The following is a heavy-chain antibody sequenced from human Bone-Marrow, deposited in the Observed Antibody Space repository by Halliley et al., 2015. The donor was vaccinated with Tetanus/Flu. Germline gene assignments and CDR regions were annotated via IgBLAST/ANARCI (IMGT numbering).Heavy chain of an antibody. V-gene: IGHV3-23*01. CDR3: ARDRGFSNGRCEGGH. D-gene: IGHD3-10*01. CDR2: ISSSGYST. J-gene: IGHJ4*02. Sequence: SLRLSCAASGFTFNNYAMNWARQAPGKGLEWVSAISSSGYSTHYADSVKGRFTISRDNSRGTLYLQMNSLRAEDTAVYYCARDRGFSNGRCEGGHWGQGPLVSVPS. CDR1: GFTFNNYA.